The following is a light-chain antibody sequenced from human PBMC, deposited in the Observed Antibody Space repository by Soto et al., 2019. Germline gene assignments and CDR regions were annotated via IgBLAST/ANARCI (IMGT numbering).Light chain of an antibody. J-gene: IGKJ3*01. CDR1: QSLLHGNGYNY. CDR2: LGS. CDR3: MQALQTPFT. Sequence: EIVMTQSPLSLPVTPGEPASISCRSSQSLLHGNGYNYLDWYLQKPGQSPQLLIYLGSNRASGVPDRFSGSGSGTDFTLKISRVEAEDVGVYYCMQALQTPFTFGPGTKVDIK. V-gene: IGKV2-28*01.